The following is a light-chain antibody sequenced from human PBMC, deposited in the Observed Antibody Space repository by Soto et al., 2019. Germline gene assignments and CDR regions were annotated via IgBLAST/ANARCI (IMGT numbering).Light chain of an antibody. Sequence: QAVVTQEPSLTVSPGGTVTLTCASSTGAVTSGHYPNWLQQKPGQAPRALIYSTDVKHTWTPARFSGSLLGGKAALTLSGVQPEGEADYYCLLYYDGVVVFGGGTKLTVL. CDR3: LLYYDGVVV. J-gene: IGLJ2*01. CDR2: STD. V-gene: IGLV7-43*01. CDR1: TGAVTSGHY.